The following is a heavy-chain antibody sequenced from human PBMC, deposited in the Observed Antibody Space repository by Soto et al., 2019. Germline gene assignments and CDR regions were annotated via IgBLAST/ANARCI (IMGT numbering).Heavy chain of an antibody. V-gene: IGHV1-69*13. J-gene: IGHJ5*02. Sequence: SVKVSCKACGWTFSSYAISWVGQAPGQGLEWMGGIIPIFGTANYEQKFQGRVTITADESTSTAYMELSSLRSEDTAVYYCATGIAARPFDWFDPWGQGTLVTVSS. CDR3: ATGIAARPFDWFDP. CDR1: GWTFSSYA. CDR2: IIPIFGTA. D-gene: IGHD6-6*01.